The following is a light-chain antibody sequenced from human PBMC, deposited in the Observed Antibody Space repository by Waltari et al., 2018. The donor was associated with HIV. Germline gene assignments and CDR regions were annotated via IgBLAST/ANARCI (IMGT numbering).Light chain of an antibody. CDR3: GTWDSSLSAWV. V-gene: IGLV1-51*01. CDR2: DTT. Sequence: QSVLTQPPSVSAAPGQKVTISCSGSSSNIGNNFVSWFQPLPGTAPKLLIYDTTSRPSGIPDRFSGSKSGTSATLGITGLQSGDEADYYCGTWDSSLSAWVFGGGTKLTVL. CDR1: SSNIGNNF. J-gene: IGLJ2*01.